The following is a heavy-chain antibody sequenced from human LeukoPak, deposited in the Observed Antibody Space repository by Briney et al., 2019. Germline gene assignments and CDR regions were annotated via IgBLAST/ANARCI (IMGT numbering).Heavy chain of an antibody. Sequence: GRSLRLSCAPSGFTFSSYAMHWVRQAPGKGLEWVAVISYDGSNKYYADSVKGRFTISRDNSKNTLYLQMNSLRAEDTAVYYCASIAVAGKKDYWGQRTLVTVSS. V-gene: IGHV3-30*04. CDR3: ASIAVAGKKDY. D-gene: IGHD6-19*01. CDR1: GFTFSSYA. CDR2: ISYDGSNK. J-gene: IGHJ4*02.